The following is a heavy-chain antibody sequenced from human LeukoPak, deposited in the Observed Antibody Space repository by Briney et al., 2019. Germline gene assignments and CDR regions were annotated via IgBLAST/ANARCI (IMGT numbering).Heavy chain of an antibody. Sequence: GGSLRLSCAASGFTFSNAWMSWVRQAPGKGLELVGRIKSKTDGGTTDYAATVKCRFTISRDDSKNPLYLQMNSPNTEATAAYYCTTDPIAVAGTSFDIWGHGTMVTVSS. D-gene: IGHD6-19*01. CDR2: IKSKTDGGTT. J-gene: IGHJ3*02. CDR1: GFTFSNAW. V-gene: IGHV3-15*01. CDR3: TTDPIAVAGTSFDI.